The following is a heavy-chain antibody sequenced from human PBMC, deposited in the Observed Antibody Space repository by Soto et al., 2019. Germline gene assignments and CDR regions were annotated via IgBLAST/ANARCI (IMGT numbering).Heavy chain of an antibody. CDR1: GFTFSSYA. CDR2: ISYDGSNK. V-gene: IGHV3-30-3*01. J-gene: IGHJ6*02. CDR3: AKDQSSIFRSGSVMDV. D-gene: IGHD3-3*01. Sequence: SGVSLRLSCAASGFTFSSYAMHWVRQAPGKGLEWVAVISYDGSNKYYADSVKGRFTISRDNSKNTLYLQMNSLRGEDTAVYYCAKDQSSIFRSGSVMDVWGQGTTVTVSS.